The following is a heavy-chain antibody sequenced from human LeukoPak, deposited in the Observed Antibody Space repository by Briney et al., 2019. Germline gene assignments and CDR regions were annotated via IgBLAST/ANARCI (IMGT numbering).Heavy chain of an antibody. CDR1: AYTFTGYY. CDR2: INPNSGGT. J-gene: IGHJ4*02. D-gene: IGHD6-13*01. CDR3: ARDHSSSWYSQYYFDY. Sequence: ASVKVSCKASAYTFTGYYLHWVRQAPGQGLEWMGWINPNSGGTNYAQKFQGRVTMTRDTSISTAYMELSRLRSDDTAVYYCARDHSSSWYSQYYFDYWGQGTLVTVSS. V-gene: IGHV1-2*02.